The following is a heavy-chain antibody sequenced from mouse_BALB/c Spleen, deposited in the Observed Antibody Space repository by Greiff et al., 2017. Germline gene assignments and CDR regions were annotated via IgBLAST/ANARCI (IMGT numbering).Heavy chain of an antibody. CDR3: ARVGNYFGSSAMDY. CDR1: GYSFTSYW. CDR2: IYPGNSGT. D-gene: IGHD1-1*01. V-gene: IGHV1-5*01. Sequence: EVQLQQSGTVLVRPGASVKMSCKASGYSFTSYWMHWVKQRPGQGLEWIGAIYPGNSGTSYNQKFKGKAKLTAVTSASTAYMELSSLTNEDSAVYYCARVGNYFGSSAMDYWGQGTTLTVSS. J-gene: IGHJ2*01.